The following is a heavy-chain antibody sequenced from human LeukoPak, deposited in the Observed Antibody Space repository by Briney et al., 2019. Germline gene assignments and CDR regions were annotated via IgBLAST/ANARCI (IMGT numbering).Heavy chain of an antibody. V-gene: IGHV3-23*01. Sequence: GGSLRLSCAASGFTFSTFTMIWVRQPRGKGLEWVSSMCPSGGEIHYADSVKGRFTIFRDNSNNTLYLHIKSLRAEDTALYYCAKDFVTRGYSYERSDVFDMWGQGTMVTVSS. CDR3: AKDFVTRGYSYERSDVFDM. D-gene: IGHD5-18*01. CDR1: GFTFSTFT. J-gene: IGHJ3*02. CDR2: MCPSGGEI.